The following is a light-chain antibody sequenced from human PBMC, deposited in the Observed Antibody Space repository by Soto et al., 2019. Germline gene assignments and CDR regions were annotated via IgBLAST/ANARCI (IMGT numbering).Light chain of an antibody. CDR2: AAS. V-gene: IGKV1-8*01. Sequence: AIRMTQSPSSLSASTGDRVTITCRARQGISSYLAWYQQKPGKAPKLLIYAASTLQSGVPSRFSGSGSGTDSTLTISCLQSEDFATYYCQQYYSYPRTFGQGTKVDI. CDR1: QGISSY. J-gene: IGKJ1*01. CDR3: QQYYSYPRT.